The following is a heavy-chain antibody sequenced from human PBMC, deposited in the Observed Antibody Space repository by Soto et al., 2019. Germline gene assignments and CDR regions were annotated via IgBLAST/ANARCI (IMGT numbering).Heavy chain of an antibody. D-gene: IGHD1-26*01. V-gene: IGHV3-33*01. CDR2: IWYDESNP. CDR3: ARDSVVPSARPGGSGGLFES. CDR1: GFIFGAYG. J-gene: IGHJ4*02. Sequence: GGSLRLSCAASGFIFGAYGMHWVRQAPGKGLEWVAVIWYDESNPYYADSVKGRVTISRDNSKNTLYLQMNSLTAADTGVYYCARDSVVPSARPGGSGGLFESWGQGTQVTVSS.